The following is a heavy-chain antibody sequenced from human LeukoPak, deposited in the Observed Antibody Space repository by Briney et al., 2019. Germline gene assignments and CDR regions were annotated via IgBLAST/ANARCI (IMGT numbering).Heavy chain of an antibody. Sequence: SETLSLTCAVYGGSFSGYYWSWIRQLPGKGLEWIGEINHSGSTNYNPSLKSRVTISVDTSKNQFSLKLSSVTAADTAVYYCASRRIMITFGGVTAAYFDPWGQGTLVTVSS. CDR2: INHSGST. D-gene: IGHD3-16*01. J-gene: IGHJ5*02. CDR1: GGSFSGYY. CDR3: ASRRIMITFGGVTAAYFDP. V-gene: IGHV4-34*01.